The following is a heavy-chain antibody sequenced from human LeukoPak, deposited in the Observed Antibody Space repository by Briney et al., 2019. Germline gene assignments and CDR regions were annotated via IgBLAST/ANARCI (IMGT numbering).Heavy chain of an antibody. D-gene: IGHD3/OR15-3a*01. J-gene: IGHJ4*02. Sequence: GGSLRLSCAVSGITLSNYGMSWVRQAPGKGLEWVAGISDSGGSTKNADSVKGRLTISRDNPKHTLFLQMNSLRADDTAVYFCAKRGVVIRVFLVGFHKEAYYFESWGQGALVTVSS. CDR3: AKRGVVIRVFLVGFHKEAYYFES. CDR1: GITLSNYG. CDR2: ISDSGGST. V-gene: IGHV3-23*01.